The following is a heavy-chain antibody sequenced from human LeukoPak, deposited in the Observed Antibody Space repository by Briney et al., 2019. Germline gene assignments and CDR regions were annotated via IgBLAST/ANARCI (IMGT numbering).Heavy chain of an antibody. CDR3: ARTLGYCSSTSCPDAFDI. V-gene: IGHV4-59*01. J-gene: IGHJ3*02. D-gene: IGHD2-2*01. CDR1: GGSISSYY. Sequence: SETLSLTCTVSGGSISSYYWSWIRQPPGKGLEWIGYIYYSGSTNYNRSLKSRVTISVDTSKNQFSLKLSSVTAADTAVYYCARTLGYCSSTSCPDAFDIWGQGTMVTVSS. CDR2: IYYSGST.